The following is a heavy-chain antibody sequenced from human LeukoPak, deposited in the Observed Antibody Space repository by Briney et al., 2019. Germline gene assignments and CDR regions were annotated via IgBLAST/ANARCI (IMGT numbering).Heavy chain of an antibody. V-gene: IGHV3-20*04. J-gene: IGHJ4*02. CDR1: GFTFDDYG. CDR3: ARVQGYCSSTSCYFDY. Sequence: GGSLRLSCAASGFTFDDYGMSWVRQAPGKGLEWFSGINWNGGSTGYADSVKGRFTISRDNAKNSLYLQMNSLRAEDTALYYCARVQGYCSSTSCYFDYWGQGTLVTVSS. D-gene: IGHD2-2*01. CDR2: INWNGGST.